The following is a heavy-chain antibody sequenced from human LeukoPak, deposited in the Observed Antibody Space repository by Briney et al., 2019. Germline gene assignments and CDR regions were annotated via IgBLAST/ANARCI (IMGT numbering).Heavy chain of an antibody. CDR3: ARSRYYYYDSSGYYEFDY. CDR1: GSSFTSYW. Sequence: GASLKICCKGAGSSFTSYWIGGVRPLRGKGLEWMGIIYPGDSDTRYSPSLQGQVFISADKSISTAYLQWSSLKASDTAMYYCARSRYYYYDSSGYYEFDYWGQGTLVTVSS. J-gene: IGHJ4*02. CDR2: IYPGDSDT. D-gene: IGHD3-22*01. V-gene: IGHV5-51*01.